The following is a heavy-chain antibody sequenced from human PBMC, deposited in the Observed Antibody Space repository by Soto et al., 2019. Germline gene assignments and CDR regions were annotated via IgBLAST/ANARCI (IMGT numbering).Heavy chain of an antibody. J-gene: IGHJ3*01. V-gene: IGHV4-4*07. Sequence: PSETLSLTCTVSGGSISNYHWSWIRQPAGRGLEWIGRVYNSGNTNYNPTLKSRVTMSVDTSKKQLSLKLRSVTAADTAVYYCARDTYDSLTDYDHLNGFDLWGQGTEVTVSS. CDR1: GGSISNYH. CDR3: ARDTYDSLTDYDHLNGFDL. D-gene: IGHD3-9*01. CDR2: VYNSGNT.